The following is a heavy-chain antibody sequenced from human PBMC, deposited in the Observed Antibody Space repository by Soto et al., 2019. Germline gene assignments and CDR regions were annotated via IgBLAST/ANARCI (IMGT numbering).Heavy chain of an antibody. CDR3: TTHSVVAFTVTPPPLDE. J-gene: IGHJ4*02. CDR2: IKSKTDGGTT. V-gene: IGHV3-15*01. CDR1: GFTFSNAW. D-gene: IGHD4-4*01. Sequence: GGSLRLSCAASGFTFSNAWMSWVRQAPGKGLEWVGRIKSKTDGGTTDYAAPVKGRFTISRDDSKNTLYLQMNSLKTEDTAVYYCTTHSVVAFTVTPPPLDEWGQGTLVTVSS.